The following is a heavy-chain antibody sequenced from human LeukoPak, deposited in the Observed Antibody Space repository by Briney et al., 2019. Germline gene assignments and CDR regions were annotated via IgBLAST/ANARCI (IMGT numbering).Heavy chain of an antibody. Sequence: GGSLRLPCAASGFTFSSYAMHWVRQAPGKGLEWVAVISYDGSNKYYADSVKGRFTISRDNSKNTLYLQMNSLRAEDTAVYYCARRRDYYDSSGYLYYFDYWGQGTLVTVSS. CDR1: GFTFSSYA. J-gene: IGHJ4*02. V-gene: IGHV3-30-3*01. CDR3: ARRRDYYDSSGYLYYFDY. D-gene: IGHD3-22*01. CDR2: ISYDGSNK.